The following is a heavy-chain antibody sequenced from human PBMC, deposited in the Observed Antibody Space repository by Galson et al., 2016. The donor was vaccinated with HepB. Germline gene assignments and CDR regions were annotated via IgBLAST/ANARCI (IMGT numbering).Heavy chain of an antibody. CDR1: GFTLSNYR. CDR3: ARVVHSKAFDI. V-gene: IGHV3-21*05. J-gene: IGHJ3*02. Sequence: SLRLSCAVSGFTLSNYRIDWVRQAPGKGLEWVSYISGSSHYTYYADSVKGRFTISRDNAKNTLYLQMNSLRGEDTAVYYCARVVHSKAFDIWGLGTLVTVSS. CDR2: ISGSSHYT. D-gene: IGHD2/OR15-2a*01.